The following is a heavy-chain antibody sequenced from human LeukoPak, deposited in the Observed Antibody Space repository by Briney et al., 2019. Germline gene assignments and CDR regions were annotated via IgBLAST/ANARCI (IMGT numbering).Heavy chain of an antibody. CDR3: AKYAAAGAYDRRSEIDS. V-gene: IGHV3-30*18. Sequence: GGSLRLSCTVSGFTFGRYAMHWLRQAPGKGLEWVAVIAYDGSIKYSADSLKGQGRFTISRDNSKNTLFLEMNSLRPEDTAVYYCAKYAAAGAYDRRSEIDSWGQGTLVTVSS. CDR1: GFTFGRYA. J-gene: IGHJ4*02. CDR2: IAYDGSIK. D-gene: IGHD3-22*01.